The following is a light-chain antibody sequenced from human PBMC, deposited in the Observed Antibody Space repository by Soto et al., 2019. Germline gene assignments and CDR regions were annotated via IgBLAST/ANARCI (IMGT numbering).Light chain of an antibody. Sequence: IVMTQSPVTLSGSPGERATVSCRASQSLSSNLAWYQQKPGQAPRLLIYGASSRATGIPDRFSGSGSGTDFTLTISRLEPEDFASYYCQQRGNWPPFTFGPGTKVDIK. CDR3: QQRGNWPPFT. CDR1: QSLSSN. V-gene: IGKV3D-20*02. J-gene: IGKJ3*01. CDR2: GAS.